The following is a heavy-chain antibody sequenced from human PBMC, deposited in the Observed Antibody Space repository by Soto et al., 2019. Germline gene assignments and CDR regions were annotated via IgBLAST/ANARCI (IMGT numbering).Heavy chain of an antibody. CDR2: IYPGDSDT. J-gene: IGHJ4*02. Sequence: EVQLVQSGAEVKKPGESLKISCKGSGYSFTSYWIGWVRQMPGKGLEWMGIIYPGDSDTRYSPSFQGQVTISADKSISTAYLQWSSLKASDTAMCYCARHTLRLGELSLLNYWGQGTLVTVSS. CDR1: GYSFTSYW. D-gene: IGHD3-16*02. CDR3: ARHTLRLGELSLLNY. V-gene: IGHV5-51*01.